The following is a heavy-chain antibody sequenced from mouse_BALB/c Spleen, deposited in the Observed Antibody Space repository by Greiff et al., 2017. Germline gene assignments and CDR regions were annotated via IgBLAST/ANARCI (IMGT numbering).Heavy chain of an antibody. CDR3: ARGTGNYAMDY. D-gene: IGHD4-1*01. V-gene: IGHV5-4*02. J-gene: IGHJ4*01. Sequence: EVKLVESGGGLVQPGGSLKLSCAASGFTFSDYYMSWVRQTPEKRLEWVATISDGGSYTYYPDSVKGRFTISRDNAKNNLYLQMSSLKSEDTAMYYCARGTGNYAMDYWGQGTSVTVSS. CDR1: GFTFSDYY. CDR2: ISDGGSYT.